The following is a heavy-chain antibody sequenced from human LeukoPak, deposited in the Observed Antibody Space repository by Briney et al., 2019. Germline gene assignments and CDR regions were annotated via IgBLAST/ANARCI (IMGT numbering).Heavy chain of an antibody. Sequence: TGGSLRLSCSASGFSFSDHYIDWVRQAPGKGLEWLGRVRNRVESDGTGYAASVQGRFTISRDNSRNTVYLQMNSLRTEDTAVYYCATSTDWALDHWGQGTLVAVSS. CDR3: ATSTDWALDH. CDR2: VRNRVESDGT. D-gene: IGHD3-9*01. V-gene: IGHV3-72*01. CDR1: GFSFSDHY. J-gene: IGHJ4*01.